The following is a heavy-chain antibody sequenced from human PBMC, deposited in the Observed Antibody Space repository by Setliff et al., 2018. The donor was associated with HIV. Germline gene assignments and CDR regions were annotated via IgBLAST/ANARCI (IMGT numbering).Heavy chain of an antibody. CDR1: GGSITNADYY. Sequence: PSETLSLTCAVSGGSITNADYYWSWIRQPPGKGLEWIGYIYYSGNTYYNPSLKSRVVISIDASSNQFSLSLNSVTAADTAVYFCAREKHWNGPFDYWGQGKLVTVSS. J-gene: IGHJ4*02. D-gene: IGHD1-1*01. V-gene: IGHV4-30-4*08. CDR2: IYYSGNT. CDR3: AREKHWNGPFDY.